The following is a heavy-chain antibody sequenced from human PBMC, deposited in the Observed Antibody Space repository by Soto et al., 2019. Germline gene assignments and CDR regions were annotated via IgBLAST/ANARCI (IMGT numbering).Heavy chain of an antibody. Sequence: SETLSLTCTVSGGSISSPHDYWAWIRQSPGRGLEWIASIYYSGSTYYNPSLKSRITISVDTSTKQFSLKLSSVTAADTAVYYCVRQGFGRLHGLVDVWGQGTTVTVSS. D-gene: IGHD3-10*01. J-gene: IGHJ6*02. CDR2: IYYSGST. CDR3: VRQGFGRLHGLVDV. V-gene: IGHV4-39*01. CDR1: GGSISSPHDY.